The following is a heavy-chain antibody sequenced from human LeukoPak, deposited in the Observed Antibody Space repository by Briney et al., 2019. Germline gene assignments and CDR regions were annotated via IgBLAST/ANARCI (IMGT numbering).Heavy chain of an antibody. J-gene: IGHJ4*02. Sequence: SETLSLTCTVSGGSISSYYWSWIRQPPGKGLEWIGYIYYSGSTNYNPSLKSRVTISVETSKNQFSLKLKSVTAADTAVYYCARGEGAVTTGFDYWGQGTLVTVSS. D-gene: IGHD4-17*01. CDR2: IYYSGST. V-gene: IGHV4-59*01. CDR1: GGSISSYY. CDR3: ARGEGAVTTGFDY.